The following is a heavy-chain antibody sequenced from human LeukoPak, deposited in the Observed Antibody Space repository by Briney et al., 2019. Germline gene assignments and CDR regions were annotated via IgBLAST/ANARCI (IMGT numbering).Heavy chain of an antibody. D-gene: IGHD2-15*01. V-gene: IGHV3-7*01. CDR2: IKEDGREK. Sequence: GGSLRLSCAASGFSFSNYAMHWVRQAPGKGLEWVANIKEDGREKKYVDPVKDRFTISRDNTKNSVYLQMSGLRVDDTAIYYCARDKEGGSNDHWGQGTLVTVSS. CDR3: ARDKEGGSNDH. CDR1: GFSFSNYA. J-gene: IGHJ4*02.